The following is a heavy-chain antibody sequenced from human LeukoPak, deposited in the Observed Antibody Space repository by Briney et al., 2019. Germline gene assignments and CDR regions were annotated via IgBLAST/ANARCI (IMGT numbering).Heavy chain of an antibody. D-gene: IGHD3-3*01. CDR1: GGSFSGYY. Sequence: SETLSLTCAVYGGSFSGYYWSWLRQPPGKGLEWIGEINHSGSTNYNPSLTSRVTISVDTSKNQFSLKLSSVTAADTAVYYCARSPITIFGVVIPSYYYGMDVWGQGTTVTVSS. CDR2: INHSGST. CDR3: ARSPITIFGVVIPSYYYGMDV. J-gene: IGHJ6*02. V-gene: IGHV4-34*01.